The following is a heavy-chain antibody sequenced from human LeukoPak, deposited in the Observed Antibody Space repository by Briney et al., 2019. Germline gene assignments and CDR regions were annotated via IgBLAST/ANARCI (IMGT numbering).Heavy chain of an antibody. J-gene: IGHJ5*02. Sequence: GGSLRLSCAASGFNFGYYAMAWVRQAPGKGLEWVSSLSGDGFTKYYADSVKGRFTVSRDNSRNTVSLQMDSLGVEDTAIFFCAKYSTMRQVHGPLDHWGQGTLVAVSS. V-gene: IGHV3-23*01. CDR1: GFNFGYYA. D-gene: IGHD1-1*01. CDR3: AKYSTMRQVHGPLDH. CDR2: LSGDGFTK.